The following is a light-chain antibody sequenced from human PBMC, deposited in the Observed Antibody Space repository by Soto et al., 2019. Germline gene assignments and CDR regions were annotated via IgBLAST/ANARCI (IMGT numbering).Light chain of an antibody. CDR3: LLFYGCLIRLV. Sequence: QSVLTQPPSVSGAPGQRVTISCTGSSSNIGAGYDVHWYQQLPGTAPKLLIYSNSNRPSGVPDRFSGSKSGTSASLAITGGQDEDEADYYCLLFYGCLIRLVFGGGTKLTVL. V-gene: IGLV1-40*01. CDR2: SNS. CDR1: SSNIGAGYD. J-gene: IGLJ2*01.